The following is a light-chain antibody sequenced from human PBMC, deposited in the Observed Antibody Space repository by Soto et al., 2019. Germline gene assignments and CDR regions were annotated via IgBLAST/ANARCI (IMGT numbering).Light chain of an antibody. CDR1: SSDVGGYNY. CDR2: EVV. CDR3: SSYGGDNKVV. J-gene: IGLJ2*01. Sequence: QSALTQPPSASGSPGQSVTISCTGTSSDVGGYNYVSWYQQHPGAAPKLMIYEVVKRPSGVPDRFSGSKSGNTASLTVSGLQAEDESDYDCSSYGGDNKVVFGGGTKLTVL. V-gene: IGLV2-8*01.